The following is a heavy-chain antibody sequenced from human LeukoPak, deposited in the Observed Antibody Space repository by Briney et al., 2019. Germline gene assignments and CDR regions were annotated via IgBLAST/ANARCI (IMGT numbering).Heavy chain of an antibody. V-gene: IGHV1-69*01. Sequence: SVKVSCKASGGTFSSYAISWVRQAPGQGLEWMGGIIPIFGTANYAQKFQGRVTITADESTSTAYMELSSLRSEDTAVYYCASSLWGVPAATRDFLGAFDYWGQGTLVTVSS. D-gene: IGHD2-2*01. CDR2: IIPIFGTA. CDR3: ASSLWGVPAATRDFLGAFDY. CDR1: GGTFSSYA. J-gene: IGHJ4*02.